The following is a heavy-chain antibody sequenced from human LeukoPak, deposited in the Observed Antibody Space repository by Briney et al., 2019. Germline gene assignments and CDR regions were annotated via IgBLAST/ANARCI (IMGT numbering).Heavy chain of an antibody. D-gene: IGHD3-3*01. CDR3: ARRYISTSFGEVIYYFDY. V-gene: IGHV1-18*01. J-gene: IGHJ4*02. CDR2: ISTYNDNT. Sequence: ASVKVSCKACVYTFTRYGITWVRQAPGEGLEWMGWISTYNDNTNYAQKLQGRVTMTTDTSTSTAYMELRSRRSNDTAVYYCARRYISTSFGEVIYYFDYWGQGTLVTVSS. CDR1: VYTFTRYG.